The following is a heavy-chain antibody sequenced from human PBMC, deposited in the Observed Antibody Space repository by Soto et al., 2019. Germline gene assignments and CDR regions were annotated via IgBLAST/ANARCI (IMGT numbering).Heavy chain of an antibody. CDR1: GDSVSSNSAA. Sequence: PSQTLSLTCAISGDSVSSNSAAWNWIRQSPSRGLEWLGRTYYRSKWHNEYAISVKSRITINPDTSKNQFSLQLNSVTPEDTAVYYCARDPDPPFFSGGSCYSGWFDPCGQGTLVTVSS. V-gene: IGHV6-1*01. CDR3: ARDPDPPFFSGGSCYSGWFDP. J-gene: IGHJ5*02. D-gene: IGHD2-15*01. CDR2: TYYRSKWHN.